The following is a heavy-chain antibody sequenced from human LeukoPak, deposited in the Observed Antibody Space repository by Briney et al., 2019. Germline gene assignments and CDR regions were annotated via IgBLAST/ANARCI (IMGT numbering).Heavy chain of an antibody. CDR1: GFTFSSYW. Sequence: PGGSLRLSCAASGFTFSSYWMSWVRQAPGKGLEWVANIKQDGSEKYYVDSVKGRLTISRDNAKNSLYLQMNSLRAEDTAVYYCARPPIGSSWYARFYDYWGQGTLVTVSS. J-gene: IGHJ4*02. V-gene: IGHV3-7*01. CDR2: IKQDGSEK. CDR3: ARPPIGSSWYARFYDY. D-gene: IGHD6-13*01.